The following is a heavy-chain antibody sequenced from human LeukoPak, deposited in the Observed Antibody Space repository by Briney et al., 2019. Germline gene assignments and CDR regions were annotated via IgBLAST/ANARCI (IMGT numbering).Heavy chain of an antibody. Sequence: GGSLRLSCAAAGYDFSSYGMHWVRQAPGKGLEWVAFIRSHGTDEYYADSEKGRFTISRDDSNNTVDLQMHRLKVEDTATYYCANSRTKEDWGQGTLVTVSS. J-gene: IGHJ4*02. V-gene: IGHV3-30*02. CDR3: ANSRTKED. CDR1: GYDFSSYG. CDR2: IRSHGTDE. D-gene: IGHD1-1*01.